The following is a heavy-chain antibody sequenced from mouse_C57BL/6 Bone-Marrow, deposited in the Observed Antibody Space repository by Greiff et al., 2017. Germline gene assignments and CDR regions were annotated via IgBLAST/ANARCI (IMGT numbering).Heavy chain of an antibody. D-gene: IGHD2-4*01. V-gene: IGHV1-59*01. CDR2: IDPSDSYT. J-gene: IGHJ4*01. Sequence: QVQLQQPGAALVRPGTSVKLSCKASGYTFTSYWMHWVKQRPGQGLEWIGVIDPSDSYTNYNQKFKGKATLTVDTSSSTAYLQLSSLTSEDSAVYYCAREDDYDGYYAMDYWGQGTSVTVSS. CDR3: AREDDYDGYYAMDY. CDR1: GYTFTSYW.